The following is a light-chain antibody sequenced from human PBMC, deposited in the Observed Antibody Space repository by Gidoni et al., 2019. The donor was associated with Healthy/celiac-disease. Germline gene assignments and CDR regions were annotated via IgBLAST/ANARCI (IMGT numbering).Light chain of an antibody. V-gene: IGKV1-12*01. CDR1: QNIGSW. Sequence: DIQMTQSPSSVSASVGDRVTITCRASQNIGSWLAWYQQKPGKAPKLLIYAASRLQSGVTSSFSGSGSGTDFTLTISSLQPEDSATYYCQQTNSFPITLGQXTRLEIK. CDR2: AAS. CDR3: QQTNSFPIT. J-gene: IGKJ5*01.